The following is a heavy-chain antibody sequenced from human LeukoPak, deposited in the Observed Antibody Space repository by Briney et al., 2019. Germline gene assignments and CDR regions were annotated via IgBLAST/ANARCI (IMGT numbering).Heavy chain of an antibody. CDR1: GGSISRYY. J-gene: IGHJ6*02. CDR3: ARLHSSGWYDPELVGMDV. CDR2: IYYSGST. Sequence: SETLSLTCTVSGGSISRYYWSWIRQPPGKGLQWIGHIYYSGSTNYNPTLKSRVTISVGTSKNRFSLWLSSVTAADTAVYYCARLHSSGWYDPELVGMDVWGRGITVIVSS. V-gene: IGHV4-59*08. D-gene: IGHD6-19*01.